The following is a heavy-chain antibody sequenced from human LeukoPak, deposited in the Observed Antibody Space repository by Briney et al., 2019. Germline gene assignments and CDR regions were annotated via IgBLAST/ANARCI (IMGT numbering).Heavy chain of an antibody. V-gene: IGHV4-34*01. CDR2: INHSGST. CDR3: ARGRRGSGSNYRGNWFDP. D-gene: IGHD3-10*01. CDR1: GGSINSYY. J-gene: IGHJ5*02. Sequence: SETLSLTCTVSGGSINSYYWSWIRQPPGKGLEWIGEINHSGSTNYSPSLKSRVTISVDTSKNQFSLKLRSVTAADTAVYYCARGRRGSGSNYRGNWFDPWGQGTLVTVSS.